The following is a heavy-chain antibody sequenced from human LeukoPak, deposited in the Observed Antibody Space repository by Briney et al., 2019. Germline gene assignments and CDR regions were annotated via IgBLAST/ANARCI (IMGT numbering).Heavy chain of an antibody. J-gene: IGHJ4*02. D-gene: IGHD3-16*01. CDR1: GFXFSIYA. CDR3: AKMRGIVITFGGVIFDS. V-gene: IGHV3-23*01. CDR2: MSAGGTST. Sequence: PGGSLRLSCVASGFXFSIYAISWVRQAPGKGLEWVSAMSAGGTSTYYADSVKGRFTISRDNSKNTLYLHMNSLRAEDTAVYYCAKMRGIVITFGGVIFDSWGQGTLATVSS.